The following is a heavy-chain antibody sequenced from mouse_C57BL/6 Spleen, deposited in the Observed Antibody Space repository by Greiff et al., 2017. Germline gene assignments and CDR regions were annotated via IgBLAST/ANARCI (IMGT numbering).Heavy chain of an antibody. J-gene: IGHJ4*01. CDR3: ARGDPHYYAMYY. V-gene: IGHV1-26*01. Sequence: EVQLQQSGPELVKPGASVKISCKASGYTFTDYYMHWVKQSHGKSLEWIGDINPNNGGTSYNQKFKGKATLTVDKSSSTAYMELRSLTSEDSAVYYCARGDPHYYAMYYWGQGTSVTVSS. CDR2: INPNNGGT. D-gene: IGHD3-3*01. CDR1: GYTFTDYY.